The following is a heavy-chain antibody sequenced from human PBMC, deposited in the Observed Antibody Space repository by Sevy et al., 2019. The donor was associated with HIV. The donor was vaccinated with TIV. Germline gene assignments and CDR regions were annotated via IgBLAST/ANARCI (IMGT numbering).Heavy chain of an antibody. J-gene: IGHJ6*02. D-gene: IGHD2-15*01. V-gene: IGHV3-21*06. CDR1: GFTFSSYT. CDR3: ARDGGLGYCTGGSCNRYYYYYGPDV. CDR2: SSGTGSYI. Sequence: GGSLRLSWSASGFTFSSYTMIWVRQAPGRGLEWVSASSGTGSYIYYADSVKDRFTISRDNAKNLLYLKMNSLRAADTAVYYCARDGGLGYCTGGSCNRYYYYYGPDVWGQGTTVTVSS.